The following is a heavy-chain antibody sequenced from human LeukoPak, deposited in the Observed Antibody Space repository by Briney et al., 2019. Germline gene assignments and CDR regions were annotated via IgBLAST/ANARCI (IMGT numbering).Heavy chain of an antibody. CDR2: ISTAITTT. D-gene: IGHD2-2*01. CDR3: ARDGGKGYEIDY. V-gene: IGHV3-48*01. Sequence: PGGSLRLSCVVSGFPFSNNPMNWVRQAPGKGLEGVSYISTAITTTYYAESVKGRFTISRDNAKNSLYLQMNSLRVEDTAVYYCARDGGKGYEIDYWGQGTLVTVSS. CDR1: GFPFSNNP. J-gene: IGHJ4*02.